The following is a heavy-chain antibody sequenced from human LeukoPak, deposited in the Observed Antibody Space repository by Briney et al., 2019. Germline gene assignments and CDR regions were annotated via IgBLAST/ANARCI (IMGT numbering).Heavy chain of an antibody. J-gene: IGHJ5*02. CDR3: ASRRGAITMIRGASRFDP. CDR2: ITGSGGST. D-gene: IGHD3-10*01. Sequence: PGGSLRLSCAASGFTFDDYGMSWVRQAPGKGLEWVSAITGSGGSTYYADSVKGRFTISRDNSKNTLFLQMSSLRAEDTAVYYCASRRGAITMIRGASRFDPWGQGTLVTVSS. CDR1: GFTFDDYG. V-gene: IGHV3-23*01.